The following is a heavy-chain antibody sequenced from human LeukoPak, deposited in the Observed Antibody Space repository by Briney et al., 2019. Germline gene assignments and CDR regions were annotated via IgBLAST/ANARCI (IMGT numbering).Heavy chain of an antibody. V-gene: IGHV3-23*01. J-gene: IGHJ4*02. CDR1: RFTFSSYA. D-gene: IGHD6-19*01. Sequence: PGGSLRLSCAASRFTFSSYAMSWVRQAPGKGLEWVSAISSSGGSTYYADSVKGRFTISRDNSKNTLYLQMNSLRAEDTAVYYCAKDSWGWLVRTYYFDYWGQGTLVTVSS. CDR3: AKDSWGWLVRTYYFDY. CDR2: ISSSGGST.